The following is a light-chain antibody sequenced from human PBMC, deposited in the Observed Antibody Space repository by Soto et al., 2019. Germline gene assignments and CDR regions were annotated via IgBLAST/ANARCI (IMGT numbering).Light chain of an antibody. J-gene: IGKJ1*01. Sequence: EVMLTQSPGTLSLTPEERATLSCRASQSVSSNYLAWYQQKSGQAPRLLIYGASNRATGIPDRFSGSGSGTDFTLTIRRLEPEDFAVYYCQPYDTSPRTFGQGTKVEFK. CDR2: GAS. V-gene: IGKV3-20*01. CDR3: QPYDTSPRT. CDR1: QSVSSNY.